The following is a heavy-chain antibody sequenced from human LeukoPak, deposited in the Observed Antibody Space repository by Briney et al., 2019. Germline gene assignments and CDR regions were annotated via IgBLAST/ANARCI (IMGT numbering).Heavy chain of an antibody. CDR2: IYYSGTT. CDR3: ARKVSDYFYYYIDV. V-gene: IGHV4-39*01. CDR1: GGSISSSGYY. Sequence: SETLSLTCSVSGGSISSSGYYWNWIRQPPGKGLEWVGSIYYSGTTYYNSSLKSRVTISEDTSKNRFSLMLTSVTAADTAVYYCARKVSDYFYYYIDVWGEGTTVIVSS. J-gene: IGHJ6*03.